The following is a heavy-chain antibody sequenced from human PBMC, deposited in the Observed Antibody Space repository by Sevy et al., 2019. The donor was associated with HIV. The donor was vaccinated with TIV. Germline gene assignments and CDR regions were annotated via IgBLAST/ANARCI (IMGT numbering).Heavy chain of an antibody. J-gene: IGHJ4*02. D-gene: IGHD6-13*01. Sequence: GGCLRLSCAASGFTFNIYSMNWVRQAPGKGLEWVSSISSSSSYIYYADSLKGRFTVSRDNAKNSLYLQMNSLRAEDTAVYYCARASQQLVLLREYYFDYWGQGTLVTVSS. CDR2: ISSSSSYI. CDR3: ARASQQLVLLREYYFDY. V-gene: IGHV3-21*01. CDR1: GFTFNIYS.